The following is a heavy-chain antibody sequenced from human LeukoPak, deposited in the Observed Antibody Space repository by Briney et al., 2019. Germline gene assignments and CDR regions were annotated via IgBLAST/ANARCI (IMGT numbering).Heavy chain of an antibody. CDR2: IYYSGST. D-gene: IGHD6-13*01. V-gene: IGHV4-39*01. CDR1: GGSISSSSYY. Sequence: KPSETLSLTCTVSGGSISSSSYYWGWIRQPPGKELEWIGSIYYSGSTYYNPSLKSRVTISVDTSKNQFSLKLSSVTAADTAVYYCARHQISIAAAAYYFDYWGQGTLVTVSS. CDR3: ARHQISIAAAAYYFDY. J-gene: IGHJ4*02.